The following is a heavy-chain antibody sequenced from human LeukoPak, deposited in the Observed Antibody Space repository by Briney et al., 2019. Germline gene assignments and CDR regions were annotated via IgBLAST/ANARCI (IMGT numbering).Heavy chain of an antibody. V-gene: IGHV3-23*01. J-gene: IGHJ5*02. CDR1: GFTFNNFA. CDR2: ISGSGAGT. CDR3: ARSCFSISGFACSIEGLNWFGP. D-gene: IGHD3-9*01. Sequence: GGSLRLSCAISGFTFNNFAMSWVRQAPGKGLEWVSSISGSGAGTYYADSVKGRFTISRDSSKNTLFLQMNSLRAEDTALYYCARSCFSISGFACSIEGLNWFGPWGQGTLVTVSS.